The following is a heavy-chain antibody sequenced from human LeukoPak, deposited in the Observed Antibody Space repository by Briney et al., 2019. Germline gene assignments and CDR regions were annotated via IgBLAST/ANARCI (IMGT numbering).Heavy chain of an antibody. Sequence: GESLKISCKGPGYSFTSYWIGWVRQMPGKGLEWMGIIYPGDSDTRYSPSFQGQVTISADKSISTAYLQWSSLKASDTAMYYCARHFTMVRGVPYYFDYWGQGTLVTVSS. D-gene: IGHD3-10*01. V-gene: IGHV5-51*01. CDR3: ARHFTMVRGVPYYFDY. J-gene: IGHJ4*02. CDR1: GYSFTSYW. CDR2: IYPGDSDT.